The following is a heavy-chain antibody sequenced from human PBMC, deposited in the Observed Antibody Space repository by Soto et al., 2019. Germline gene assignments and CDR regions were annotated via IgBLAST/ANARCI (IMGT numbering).Heavy chain of an antibody. J-gene: IGHJ4*02. CDR2: IWYDGSNK. Sequence: HPGGSLRLSCAASGFTFSSYGMHWVRQAPGKGLEWVAVIWYDGSNKYYADSVKGRFTISRDNSKNTLYLQMNSLRAEDTAVYYCARDRTRMNYYDSSSGYNYWGQGTLVTAPQ. CDR1: GFTFSSYG. CDR3: ARDRTRMNYYDSSSGYNY. D-gene: IGHD3-22*01. V-gene: IGHV3-33*01.